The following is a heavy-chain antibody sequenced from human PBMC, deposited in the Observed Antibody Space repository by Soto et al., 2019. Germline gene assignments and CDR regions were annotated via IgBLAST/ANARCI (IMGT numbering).Heavy chain of an antibody. CDR1: GYSISSGYY. V-gene: IGHV4-38-2*01. CDR3: ASSGITGTTDTFDY. D-gene: IGHD1-7*01. J-gene: IGHJ4*02. Sequence: SETLSLTCAVSGYSISSGYYWGWIRQPPGKGLEWIGSIYHSGSTYYNPSLKSRVTISVDTSKNQFSLKLSSVTAADTAVYYCASSGITGTTDTFDYWGQGTLATVSS. CDR2: IYHSGST.